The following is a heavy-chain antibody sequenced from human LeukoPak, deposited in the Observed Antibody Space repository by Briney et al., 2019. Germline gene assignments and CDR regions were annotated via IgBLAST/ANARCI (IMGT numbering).Heavy chain of an antibody. CDR1: GFTFSGSA. J-gene: IGHJ4*02. CDR2: IRSKANSYAT. Sequence: AGGSLKLSCAASGFTFSGSAMHWVRQASGKGLEWVGRIRSKANSYATAYAASVKGRFTISRDDSKNTAYLQMNSLKTEDTAVYYCTRPSDTAMARFDYWGQGTLVTVSS. V-gene: IGHV3-73*01. CDR3: TRPSDTAMARFDY. D-gene: IGHD5-18*01.